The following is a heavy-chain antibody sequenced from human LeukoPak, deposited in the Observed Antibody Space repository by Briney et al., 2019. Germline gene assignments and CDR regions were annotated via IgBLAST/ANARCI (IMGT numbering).Heavy chain of an antibody. CDR3: ASSPPMSIDDAFDI. J-gene: IGHJ3*02. Sequence: ASVKVSCKASGYTFTGYYMHWVRQAPGQGLEWMGWINPSSGGTNYAQKFQGRVTMTRDTSISTAYMELSRLRSDDTAVYYCASSPPMSIDDAFDIWGQGTMVTVSS. CDR1: GYTFTGYY. D-gene: IGHD6-6*01. CDR2: INPSSGGT. V-gene: IGHV1-2*02.